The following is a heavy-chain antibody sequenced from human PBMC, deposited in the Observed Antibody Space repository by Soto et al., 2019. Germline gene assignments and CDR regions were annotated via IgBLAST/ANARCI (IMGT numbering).Heavy chain of an antibody. CDR3: ARDNSYFGF. CDR1: GYTFRNFG. Sequence: QIQLLQSGAEVKKPGASVKVTCKASGYTFRNFGISWVRQAPGQGLEWMGWISAYNANANYAQKFQGRLTTTADTSTSTAYMELRNLRSDDRAEYYWARDNSYFGFWGQGTLVTVSS. V-gene: IGHV1-18*01. CDR2: ISAYNANA. J-gene: IGHJ4*02.